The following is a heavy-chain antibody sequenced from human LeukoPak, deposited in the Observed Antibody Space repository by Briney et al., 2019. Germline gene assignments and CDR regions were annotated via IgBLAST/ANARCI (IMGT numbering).Heavy chain of an antibody. Sequence: PSETLSLTCTVSGGSISGGSYYWSWIRQPAGKGLEWIGRIYTSGSTNYNPSLKSRVTISVDTSQNQFSLKLTSVTAADTAVYYCARVTIFGVVFDPWGQGTLVTVSS. CDR1: GGSISGGSYY. V-gene: IGHV4-61*02. J-gene: IGHJ5*02. CDR3: ARVTIFGVVFDP. CDR2: IYTSGST. D-gene: IGHD3-3*01.